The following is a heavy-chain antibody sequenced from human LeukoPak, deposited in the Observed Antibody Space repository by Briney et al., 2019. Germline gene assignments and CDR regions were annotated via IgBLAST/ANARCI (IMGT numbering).Heavy chain of an antibody. J-gene: IGHJ4*02. D-gene: IGHD5-12*01. CDR2: ITPIFGTA. V-gene: IGHV1-69*01. Sequence: RQAPGXGXXWXGGITPIFGTANYAQKFQGRVTITADESTRTAYMELSSLRSEDTAVYYCARDMGGYDFYFNYWGQGTLVTVSS. CDR3: ARDMGGYDFYFNY.